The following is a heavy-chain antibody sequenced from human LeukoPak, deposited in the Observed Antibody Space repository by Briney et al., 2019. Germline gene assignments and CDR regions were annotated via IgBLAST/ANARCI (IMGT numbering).Heavy chain of an antibody. CDR2: IIPIFGTA. J-gene: IGHJ4*02. D-gene: IGHD2-15*01. V-gene: IGHV1-69*01. CDR1: GGAFSSYA. CDR3: ARVFCSGGSCSFNYYFDY. Sequence: SVKVSCKASGGAFSSYAISWVRQAPGQGLEWMGGIIPIFGTANYAQKFQGRVTITADESTSTAYMELSSLRSEDTAVYYCARVFCSGGSCSFNYYFDYWGQGTLVTVSS.